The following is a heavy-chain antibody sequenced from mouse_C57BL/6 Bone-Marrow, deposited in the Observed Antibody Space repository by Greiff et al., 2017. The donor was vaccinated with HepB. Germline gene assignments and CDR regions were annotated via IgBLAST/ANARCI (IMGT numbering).Heavy chain of an antibody. V-gene: IGHV4-1*01. J-gene: IGHJ1*03. CDR3: ARERILWFHWYFDV. Sequence: EVKVIESGGGLVQPGGSLKLSCAASGIDFSRYWMSWVRRAPGKGLEWIGEINPDSSTINYAPSLKDKFIISRDNAKNTLYLQMSKVRSEDTALYYCARERILWFHWYFDVWGTGTTVTVSS. D-gene: IGHD1-1*02. CDR2: INPDSSTI. CDR1: GIDFSRYW.